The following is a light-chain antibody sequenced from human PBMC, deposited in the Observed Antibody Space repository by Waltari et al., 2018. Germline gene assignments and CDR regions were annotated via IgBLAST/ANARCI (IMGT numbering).Light chain of an antibody. J-gene: IGKJ4*01. CDR3: IQALESPLT. Sequence: DIVMTQSPLSLPVTPGEPASISCRSSQTLLHNNGNKYLDWYVQKPGQSPQLLIYLGSNRASGVPDRFSGSGSGTDFTLEISSVEADDVGIYYCIQALESPLTFGGGTQLEIK. CDR1: QTLLHNNGNKY. CDR2: LGS. V-gene: IGKV2-28*01.